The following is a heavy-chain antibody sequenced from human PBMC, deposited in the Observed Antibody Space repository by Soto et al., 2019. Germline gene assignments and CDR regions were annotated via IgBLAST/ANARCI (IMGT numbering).Heavy chain of an antibody. V-gene: IGHV4-31*03. Sequence: QVQLQESGPRLMRPSQTLSLTCTVSGESIDTAGYYWTWIRQRPGRGLEWLGFIYHSGATYYSSSMKSRLSISIDRSQNQFSLKVTSVTAADTAVSFCSRGDYWGQGMLVTVSS. CDR3: SRGDY. J-gene: IGHJ4*02. CDR2: IYHSGAT. CDR1: GESIDTAGYY.